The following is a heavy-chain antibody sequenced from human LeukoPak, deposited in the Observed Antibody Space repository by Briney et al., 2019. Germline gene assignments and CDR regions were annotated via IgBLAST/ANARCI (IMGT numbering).Heavy chain of an antibody. CDR2: ISAYNGNT. V-gene: IGHV1-18*01. CDR3: ARAGDFWSGYYPNWFDP. D-gene: IGHD3-3*01. J-gene: IGHJ5*02. Sequence: GASVKVSCKASGYTFTSYGISWVRQAPGQGLEWMGWISAYNGNTNYAQKLQGRVTMTTDTSTSTAYMELRSLRSDDTAVYYCARAGDFWSGYYPNWFDPWGQGTLVTVSS. CDR1: GYTFTSYG.